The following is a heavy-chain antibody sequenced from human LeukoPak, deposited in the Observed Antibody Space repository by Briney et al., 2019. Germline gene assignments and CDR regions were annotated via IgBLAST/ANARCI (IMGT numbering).Heavy chain of an antibody. J-gene: IGHJ4*02. CDR1: GYSFTSYW. D-gene: IGHD4-17*01. CDR2: IDPSDSYT. V-gene: IGHV5-10-1*01. CDR3: ARLDYGDYADLDY. Sequence: GESLKISCKGSGYSFTSYWISWVRQMPGEGLEWMGRIDPSDSYTNYSPSFQGHVTISADKSISTAYLQWSSLKASDTAMYYCARLDYGDYADLDYWGQGTLVTVSS.